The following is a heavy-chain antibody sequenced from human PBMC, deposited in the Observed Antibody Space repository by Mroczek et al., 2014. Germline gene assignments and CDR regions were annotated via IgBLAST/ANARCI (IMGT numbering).Heavy chain of an antibody. CDR3: AKGPSTAMADFDY. V-gene: IGHV3-30*18. D-gene: IGHD5-18*01. Sequence: QVQLVESGGGVVQPGRSLRLSCAASGFTFSSYGMHWVRQAPGKGLEWVAVISYDGSNKYYADSVKGRFTISRDNSKNTLYLQMNSLRAEDTAVYYCAKGPSTAMADFDYWGQGTLVTVSS. CDR2: ISYDGSNK. J-gene: IGHJ4*02. CDR1: GFTFSSYG.